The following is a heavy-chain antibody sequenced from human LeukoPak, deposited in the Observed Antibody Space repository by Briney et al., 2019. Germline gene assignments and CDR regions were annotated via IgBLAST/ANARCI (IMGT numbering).Heavy chain of an antibody. Sequence: SETLSLTCTVSGDSISSSNYYWGWIRQPPGKGLEWIGSIYYSGNTYYNPSLKSRVTISVDTSKNQFSLKLSSVTAADTAVYYCARDRIAVALDWGQGTLVTVSS. J-gene: IGHJ4*02. D-gene: IGHD6-19*01. V-gene: IGHV4-39*07. CDR1: GDSISSSNYY. CDR3: ARDRIAVALD. CDR2: IYYSGNT.